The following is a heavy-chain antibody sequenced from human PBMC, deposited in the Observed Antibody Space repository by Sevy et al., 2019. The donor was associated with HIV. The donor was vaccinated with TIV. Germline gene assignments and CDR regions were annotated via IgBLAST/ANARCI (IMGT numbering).Heavy chain of an antibody. Sequence: ASVKVSCKASGYSFTDYYIHWVRQAPGQRLEWMAWIYAYSGTTNFAQKFQGRVTMTRDTSISTAYMELSRLTSDDTAMYYCARSLGTATLTNIFGSRGQGTLVTVSS. CDR2: IYAYSGTT. CDR1: GYSFTDYY. J-gene: IGHJ4*02. D-gene: IGHD4-4*01. V-gene: IGHV1-2*02. CDR3: ARSLGTATLTNIFGS.